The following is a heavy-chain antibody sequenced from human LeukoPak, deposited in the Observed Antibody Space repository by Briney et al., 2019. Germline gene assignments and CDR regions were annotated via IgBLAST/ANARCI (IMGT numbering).Heavy chain of an antibody. CDR1: GESFSGYY. D-gene: IGHD1-26*01. CDR3: ARAAYSGSYYVDY. CDR2: INHSGST. V-gene: IGHV4-34*01. J-gene: IGHJ4*02. Sequence: SETLSLTCAVYGESFSGYYWSWIRQPPGKGLEWIGEINHSGSTNYNPSLKSRVTISVDTSKNQFSLKLSSVTAADTAVYYCARAAYSGSYYVDYWGQGTLVTVSS.